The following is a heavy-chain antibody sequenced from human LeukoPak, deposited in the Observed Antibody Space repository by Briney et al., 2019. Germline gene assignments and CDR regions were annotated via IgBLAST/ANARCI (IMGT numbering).Heavy chain of an antibody. D-gene: IGHD6-13*01. Sequence: SETLSLTCTVSGGSISSYYWSWIRQPPGKGLEWIGYIYYSGSTNYNPSLKSRVTISVDTSKNQFSLKLSSVTAADTAVYYCARSDQLGYYYMDVWGKGTTVTVSS. V-gene: IGHV4-59*12. CDR1: GGSISSYY. CDR3: ARSDQLGYYYMDV. J-gene: IGHJ6*03. CDR2: IYYSGST.